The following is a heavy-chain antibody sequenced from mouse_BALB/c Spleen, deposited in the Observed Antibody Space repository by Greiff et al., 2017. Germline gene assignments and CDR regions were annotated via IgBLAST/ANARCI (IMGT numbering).Heavy chain of an antibody. D-gene: IGHD2-1*01. CDR1: GFDFSRYW. CDR3: ARQRDGNYDYAMDY. J-gene: IGHJ4*01. CDR2: INPDSSTI. Sequence: EVKVIESGGGLVQPGGSLKLSCAASGFDFSRYWMSWVRQAPGKGLEWIGEINPDSSTINYTPSLKDKFIISRDNAKNTLYLQMSKVRSEDTALYYCARQRDGNYDYAMDYWGQGTSVTVSS. V-gene: IGHV4-1*02.